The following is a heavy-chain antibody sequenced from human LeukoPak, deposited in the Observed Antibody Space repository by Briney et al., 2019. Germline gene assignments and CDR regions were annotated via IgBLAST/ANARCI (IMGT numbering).Heavy chain of an antibody. J-gene: IGHJ4*02. V-gene: IGHV3-7*01. Sequence: GGSLRLSCVASGFTFTDFWINWVRQAPGKGVEWVANIKEDGSEEHYLDSVKGRFTISRDNAKNSLYLQMSSLGAEDTAVYYCARSFSFQSDSNYPYFISWGQGTLVAVSA. CDR2: IKEDGSEE. CDR3: ARSFSFQSDSNYPYFIS. D-gene: IGHD1-7*01. CDR1: GFTFTDFW.